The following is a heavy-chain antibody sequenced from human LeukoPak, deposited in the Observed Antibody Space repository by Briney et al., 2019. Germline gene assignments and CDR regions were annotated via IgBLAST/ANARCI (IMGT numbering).Heavy chain of an antibody. Sequence: PGGSLRLSCAASGFTFSSYWMNWLRQAPGKGLEWVANVKQDGSEKYYVDSVKGRFTISRDNAKNSLYLQMNSLRAEDTAVYYCARVMVAATNWFGPWGQGTLVTVSS. J-gene: IGHJ5*02. CDR3: ARVMVAATNWFGP. CDR1: GFTFSSYW. CDR2: VKQDGSEK. D-gene: IGHD2-15*01. V-gene: IGHV3-7*01.